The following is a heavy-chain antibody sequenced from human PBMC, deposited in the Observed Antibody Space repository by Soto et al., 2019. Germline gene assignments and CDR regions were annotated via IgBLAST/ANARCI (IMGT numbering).Heavy chain of an antibody. V-gene: IGHV3-30-3*01. D-gene: IGHD3-10*01. Sequence: QVQLVESGGGVVQPGRSLRLSCAASGFTFSSYAMHWVRQAPGKGLEWVAVISYDGSNKYYADSVKGRFTISRDNSKNTLDLQMNSLRDEDTAVYYCARDGPPYMVRGGKMRGYYYYGMDVWGQGTTVTVSS. CDR1: GFTFSSYA. CDR3: ARDGPPYMVRGGKMRGYYYYGMDV. CDR2: ISYDGSNK. J-gene: IGHJ6*02.